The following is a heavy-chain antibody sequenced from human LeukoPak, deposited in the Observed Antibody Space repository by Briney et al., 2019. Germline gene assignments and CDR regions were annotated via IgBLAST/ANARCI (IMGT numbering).Heavy chain of an antibody. CDR3: ARPRASVATAGTFGD. CDR1: GGSFSGSY. D-gene: IGHD1-1*01. Sequence: SETLSHTCAVYGGSFSGSYWSWIRQSPGKGLEWIGEIHHSGSTNYNPSLKSRVTISLDTSNNQFSLKLTSVTAADTAVYYCARPRASVATAGTFGDWGQGALVTVSS. CDR2: IHHSGST. V-gene: IGHV4-34*01. J-gene: IGHJ4*02.